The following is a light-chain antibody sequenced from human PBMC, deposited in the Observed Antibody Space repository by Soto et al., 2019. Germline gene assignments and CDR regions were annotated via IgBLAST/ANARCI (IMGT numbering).Light chain of an antibody. CDR2: DAS. CDR1: QDINKN. V-gene: IGKV1-33*01. Sequence: IKMTESPSAMVAFVGHVIAIICKASQDINKNLIWYQQKPGKAPKLLIYDASDLETGVPSRFSGSGSGTGFTFTSSSLQPEDFATYYCQQYESLPLTFGQGTRLDIK. CDR3: QQYESLPLT. J-gene: IGKJ5*01.